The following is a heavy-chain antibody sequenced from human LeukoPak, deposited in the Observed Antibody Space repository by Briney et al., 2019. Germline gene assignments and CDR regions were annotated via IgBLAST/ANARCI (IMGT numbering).Heavy chain of an antibody. Sequence: GGSLRLSCAASGFTFSSYAMSWVRQAPGKGLEWVSAISGSGGSTYYADSVKGRFTISRDNSKNTLYPQMNSLRAEDTAVYYCAKSPYYDSSGYRYYFDYWGQGTPVTVSS. CDR2: ISGSGGST. V-gene: IGHV3-23*01. CDR1: GFTFSSYA. CDR3: AKSPYYDSSGYRYYFDY. J-gene: IGHJ4*02. D-gene: IGHD3-22*01.